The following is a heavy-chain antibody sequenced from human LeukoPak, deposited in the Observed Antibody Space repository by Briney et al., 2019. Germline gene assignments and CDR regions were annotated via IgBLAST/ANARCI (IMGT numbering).Heavy chain of an antibody. CDR3: ARHLSLGDGNNRGFDN. V-gene: IGHV4-39*01. CDR1: GGSISSPPYD. CDR2: ISSSGNT. D-gene: IGHD5-24*01. J-gene: IGHJ4*02. Sequence: PSETLSLTCTVSGGSISSPPYDWGWIRQPPGKGLEYIGSISSSGNTYYNASLQSRVTISVDASKNQFSLKLGSVTAADTAVYFCARHLSLGDGNNRGFDNWGQGTLVTVSS.